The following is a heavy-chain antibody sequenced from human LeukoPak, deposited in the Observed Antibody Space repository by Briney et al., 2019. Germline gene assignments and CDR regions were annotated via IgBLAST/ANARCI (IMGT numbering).Heavy chain of an antibody. D-gene: IGHD3-10*01. V-gene: IGHV5-10-1*01. J-gene: IGHJ4*02. CDR1: GYSFTSYW. Sequence: GESLKISCKGSGYSFTSYWISWVRQMPGKGLEWMGRIDPSDSYTNYSPSFQGHVTISVDKSISTAYLQWSSLKASDTAMYYCARAYGSGSYSGYWGQGTLVTVSS. CDR3: ARAYGSGSYSGY. CDR2: IDPSDSYT.